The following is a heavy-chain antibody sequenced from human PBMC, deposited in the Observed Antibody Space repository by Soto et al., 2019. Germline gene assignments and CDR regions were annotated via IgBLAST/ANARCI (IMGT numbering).Heavy chain of an antibody. CDR2: IIPMFGTA. D-gene: IGHD5-18*01. J-gene: IGHJ4*02. CDR3: ASGIQLWLRRINNGYSG. CDR1: GGTFSTYA. V-gene: IGHV1-69*12. Sequence: QVQLVQSGAEVKKLESSVKVSCQAPGGTFSTYAISWVRQAPGQGLEWMGGIIPMFGTANYAQRFQDRVTITADESTNTVYRELSSLRSEDTAVYFCASGIQLWLRRINNGYSGWGQGTLVTVSS.